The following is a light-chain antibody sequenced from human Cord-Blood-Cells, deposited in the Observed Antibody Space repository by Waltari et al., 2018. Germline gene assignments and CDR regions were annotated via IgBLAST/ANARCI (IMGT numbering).Light chain of an antibody. V-gene: IGLV2-23*01. J-gene: IGLJ3*02. CDR1: SSDVGGYNL. Sequence: QSALTQPASVPGSPGPSLTLSCPGTSSDVGGYNLVSWYQHHPGKAPKLMIYEGRKRPSGVSNRFSGSKSGNTASLTISGLQAEDEADYYCCSYAGSSTWVFGGGTKLTVL. CDR2: EGR. CDR3: CSYAGSSTWV.